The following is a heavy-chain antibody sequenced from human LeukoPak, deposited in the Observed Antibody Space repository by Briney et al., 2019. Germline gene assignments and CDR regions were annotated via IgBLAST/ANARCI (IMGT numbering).Heavy chain of an antibody. CDR2: ISWNSGSI. Sequence: PGGSLRLSCAASGFTFDDYAMHWVRQAPGKGLEWVSGISWNSGSIGYADSVKGRFTISRDNSKNTLYLQMNSLRAEDTAVYYCANLNSSSSSDAFDIWGQGTMVTVSS. CDR3: ANLNSSSSSDAFDI. J-gene: IGHJ3*02. V-gene: IGHV3-9*01. CDR1: GFTFDDYA. D-gene: IGHD6-6*01.